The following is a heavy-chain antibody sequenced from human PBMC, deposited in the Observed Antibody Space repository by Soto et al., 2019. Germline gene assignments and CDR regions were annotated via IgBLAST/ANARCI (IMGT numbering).Heavy chain of an antibody. Sequence: XSVKVSCNASGYPFTNYYMHWVRQAPGQGLEWMGIIYPSGGSTRNAQKFQGRVTMTRDTSTSTVYMELSSLTSDDTAVFYCARSSGRFSDFDYWGQGTLVTVSS. V-gene: IGHV1-46*01. J-gene: IGHJ4*02. CDR2: IYPSGGST. CDR3: ARSSGRFSDFDY. CDR1: GYPFTNYY. D-gene: IGHD1-26*01.